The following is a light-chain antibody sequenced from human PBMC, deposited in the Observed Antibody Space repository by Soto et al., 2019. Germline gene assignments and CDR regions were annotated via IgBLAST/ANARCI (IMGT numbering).Light chain of an antibody. CDR3: QQYNNWPWP. V-gene: IGKV3-15*01. CDR1: QSVSSN. Sequence: EIVMTQSPATLSVSPGERATLSCRASQSVSSNLAWYQQKPGQAPRLLIYGASTRATGIPARFSGSGSGTEFTLTISSLQSEDFAVYYCQQYNNWPWPFGQGTKVEIE. J-gene: IGKJ1*01. CDR2: GAS.